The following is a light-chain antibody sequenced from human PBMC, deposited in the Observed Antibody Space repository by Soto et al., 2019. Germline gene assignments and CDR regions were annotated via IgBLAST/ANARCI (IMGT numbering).Light chain of an antibody. Sequence: DLVIPHSQDSLAVNKGERSTINCKSSQSVLYISNNKNYLAWYQQKPGQPPRLLIYWASTRESGVPDRFSGSGSGTDFTLTISSLQAEDVAVYYCQQYYSSITVGQGTRLEIK. V-gene: IGKV4-1*01. CDR3: QQYYSSIT. CDR2: WAS. J-gene: IGKJ5*01. CDR1: QSVLYISNNKNY.